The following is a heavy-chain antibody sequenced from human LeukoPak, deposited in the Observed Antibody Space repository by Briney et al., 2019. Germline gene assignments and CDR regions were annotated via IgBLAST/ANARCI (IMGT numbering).Heavy chain of an antibody. V-gene: IGHV4-39*07. Sequence: SETLSLTCTVSGGSISSSSYYWGWIRQPPGKGLEWIGSIYYSGSTYYNPSLKSRVTISVDTSKNQFSLKLSSVTAADTAVYYCAREAATSPGGFDYWGQGTLVTVSS. J-gene: IGHJ4*02. D-gene: IGHD6-25*01. CDR1: GGSISSSSYY. CDR3: AREAATSPGGFDY. CDR2: IYYSGST.